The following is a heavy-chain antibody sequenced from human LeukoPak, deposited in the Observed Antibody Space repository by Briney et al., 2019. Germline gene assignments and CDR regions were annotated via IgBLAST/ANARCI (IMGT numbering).Heavy chain of an antibody. J-gene: IGHJ6*04. CDR2: INHSGST. CDR1: GGSFSGYY. D-gene: IGHD4/OR15-4a*01. V-gene: IGHV4-34*01. Sequence: SETLSLTCAVYGGSFSGYYWSWIRQPPGKGLEWIGEINHSGSTNYNPSLKSRVTISVDTSKNQFSLKLSSVTAADTAVYYCARQDYGGHYYSGMDVWGKGTTVTVSS. CDR3: ARQDYGGHYYSGMDV.